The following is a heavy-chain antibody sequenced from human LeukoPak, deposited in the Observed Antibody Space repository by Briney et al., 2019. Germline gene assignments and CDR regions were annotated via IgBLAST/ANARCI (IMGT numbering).Heavy chain of an antibody. D-gene: IGHD3-10*01. CDR3: ARMNYYGSGSLDY. V-gene: IGHV4-34*01. CDR2: INHSENT. CDR1: GGSFSGYY. Sequence: SETLSLTCAVYGGSFSGYYWSWIRQPPGKGLEWIGEINHSENTDYNPSLKSRVTISVDTSKNQFSLKLSSVTAADTAVYYCARMNYYGSGSLDYWGQGTLVTVSS. J-gene: IGHJ4*02.